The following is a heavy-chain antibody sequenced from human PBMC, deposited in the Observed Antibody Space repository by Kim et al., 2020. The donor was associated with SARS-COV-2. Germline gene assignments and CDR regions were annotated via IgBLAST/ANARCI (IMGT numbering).Heavy chain of an antibody. CDR1: GASIGGDY. CDR2: IYHGGST. CDR3: ARSGTLDSGRVDDF. Sequence: SETLSLTCTVSGASIGGDYWSWTRQSPGRGLEWIGYIYHGGSTNYNPSLRSRVTILLDTSKNQFFLKLNSVSAADTAVYYCARSGTLDSGRVDDFWGQGTLVTVSS. J-gene: IGHJ4*02. D-gene: IGHD3-10*01. V-gene: IGHV4-59*13.